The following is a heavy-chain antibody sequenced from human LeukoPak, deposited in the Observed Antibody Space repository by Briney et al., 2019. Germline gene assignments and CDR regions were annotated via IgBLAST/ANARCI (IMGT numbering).Heavy chain of an antibody. D-gene: IGHD6-19*01. CDR2: MNPNSGNT. CDR1: GYTFTTYD. CDR3: ARGRGSGHKENWFDP. V-gene: IGHV1-8*01. J-gene: IGHJ5*02. Sequence: ASVKVSCKASGYTFTTYDINWLRQATGQGLDGMGWMNPNSGNTGYAQKFQGRVTMTRNTSISTAYTELSSLRSEDTAVYYCARGRGSGHKENWFDPWGQGTLVTVSS.